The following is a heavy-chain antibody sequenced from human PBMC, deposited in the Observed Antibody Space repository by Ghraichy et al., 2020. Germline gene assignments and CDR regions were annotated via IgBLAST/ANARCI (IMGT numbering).Heavy chain of an antibody. Sequence: GGSLRLSCAASGFTFSDYYMSWIRQAPGKGLEWVSYISGSGSTTYYADSVKGRFTISRDYAQNSLYLQMNSLRAEDTAVYYCARDFYGRTWYGYFHHWGQGTLVTVSS. J-gene: IGHJ1*01. CDR1: GFTFSDYY. V-gene: IGHV3-11*01. D-gene: IGHD6-13*01. CDR3: ARDFYGRTWYGYFHH. CDR2: ISGSGSTT.